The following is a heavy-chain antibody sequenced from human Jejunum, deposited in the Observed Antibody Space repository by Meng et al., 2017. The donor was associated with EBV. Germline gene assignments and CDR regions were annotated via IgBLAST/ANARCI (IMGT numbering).Heavy chain of an antibody. D-gene: IGHD3-22*01. CDR3: AKQPSSGVFEN. V-gene: IGHV1-69*01. CDR2: SIPIIPTT. CDR1: GGTCSSHI. Sequence: HVQLVQSGAEVKKPXSSVKVSCKTSGGTCSSHIIAWLRQAPGQGLEWMGGSIPIIPTTAQNFQGRVTFTADESTTTAYMELDSLRSDDTAVYYSAKQPSSGVFENWGQGTLVTVSS. J-gene: IGHJ4*02.